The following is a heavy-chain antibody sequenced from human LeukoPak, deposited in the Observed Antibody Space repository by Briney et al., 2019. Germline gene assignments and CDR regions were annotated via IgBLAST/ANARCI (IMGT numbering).Heavy chain of an antibody. CDR2: IYYSGST. CDR1: GGSISSSSYY. J-gene: IGHJ4*02. D-gene: IGHD3-9*01. V-gene: IGHV4-39*07. Sequence: SETLSLTCTVSGGSISSSSYYWGWIRQPPGKGLEWIGSIYYSGSTYYNPSLKSRVTISVDTSKNQFSLKLSSVTAADTAVYYCARVDTYYDILTGTDSFDYWGQGTLVTVSS. CDR3: ARVDTYYDILTGTDSFDY.